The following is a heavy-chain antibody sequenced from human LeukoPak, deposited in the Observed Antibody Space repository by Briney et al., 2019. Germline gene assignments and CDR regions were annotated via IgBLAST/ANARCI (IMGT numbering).Heavy chain of an antibody. Sequence: GASVKVSCKASGYSFTNYDINWVRQAPGQGLEWMGWINANSGDTNYAQKFQGRVTMTRDTSISTAYMELSRLRSDDTAVYYCASKWVTYYYNSSAYHYPTDVFDIWGQGAMVTVSS. V-gene: IGHV1-2*02. CDR2: INANSGDT. CDR1: GYSFTNYD. CDR3: ASKWVTYYYNSSAYHYPTDVFDI. J-gene: IGHJ3*02. D-gene: IGHD3-22*01.